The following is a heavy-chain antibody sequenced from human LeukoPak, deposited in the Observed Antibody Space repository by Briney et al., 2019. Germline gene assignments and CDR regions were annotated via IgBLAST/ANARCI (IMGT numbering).Heavy chain of an antibody. Sequence: SETLSLTCTVSGGSISSSSYYWGWIRQPPGKGLGWIGSNYHTGSSYYNPSLKSRVTISVDTSKNHFSLRQSPVADVDTAVYYCARVYTGSSWGYYYYYMDVWGKATTVTGSS. CDR2: NYHTGSS. J-gene: IGHJ6*03. V-gene: IGHV4-39*07. CDR1: GGSISSSSYY. D-gene: IGHD6-13*01. CDR3: ARVYTGSSWGYYYYYMDV.